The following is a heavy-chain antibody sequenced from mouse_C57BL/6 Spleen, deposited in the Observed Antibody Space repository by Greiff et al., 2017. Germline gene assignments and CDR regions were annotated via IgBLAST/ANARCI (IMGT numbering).Heavy chain of an antibody. CDR3: ARPTGTLHYFDY. V-gene: IGHV5-6*01. J-gene: IGHJ2*01. D-gene: IGHD4-1*01. Sequence: EVQVVESGGDLVKPGGSLKLSCAASGFTFSSYGMSWVRQTPDKRLEWVATISSGGSYTYYPDSVKGRFTISRDNAKNTLYLQMSSLKSEDTAMYYCARPTGTLHYFDYWGQGTTLTVSS. CDR1: GFTFSSYG. CDR2: ISSGGSYT.